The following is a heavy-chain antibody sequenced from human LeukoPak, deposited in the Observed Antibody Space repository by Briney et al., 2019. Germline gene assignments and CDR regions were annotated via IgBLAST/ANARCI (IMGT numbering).Heavy chain of an antibody. D-gene: IGHD5-12*01. V-gene: IGHV3-7*01. CDR2: IKNDGAVK. J-gene: IGHJ4*02. CDR1: GFTFSYHW. Sequence: PAGGSLRLSCAGSGFTFSYHWMTWVRQAPGKGLEWVANIKNDGAVKSYVDSVKGRFTISRDNAKNSLYLQMNSLRAEDTAVYYCAKDSYSKGDFWGQGVLVTVSS. CDR3: AKDSYSKGDF.